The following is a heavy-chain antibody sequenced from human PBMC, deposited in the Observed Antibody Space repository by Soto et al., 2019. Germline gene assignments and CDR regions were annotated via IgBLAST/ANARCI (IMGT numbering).Heavy chain of an antibody. D-gene: IGHD3-10*01. J-gene: IGHJ4*02. CDR3: ARDGYDGSGSPYPAY. Sequence: SETLYLTCGVCGGSMSEYVWGWIRQSPGKGLEWIGYIYYLGSTDYNPSLKSRVTISVDTSKRQFSPRLTSVTAADTAVYYCARDGYDGSGSPYPAYWGPGTQVTVSS. V-gene: IGHV4-59*01. CDR2: IYYLGST. CDR1: GGSMSEYV.